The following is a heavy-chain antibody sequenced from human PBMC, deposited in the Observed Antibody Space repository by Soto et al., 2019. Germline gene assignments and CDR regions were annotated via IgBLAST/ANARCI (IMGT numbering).Heavy chain of an antibody. Sequence: QVQLVESGGGVVQPGRSLRLSCAASGFTFSSYAMHWVRQAPGKGLEWVAVISYDGSNKYYADSVKGRFTISRDNSKNPLYLQMNSLRAEDTAVYYCARDSVEYSSSFYYYGMDVWGQGTTVTVSS. CDR1: GFTFSSYA. V-gene: IGHV3-30-3*01. D-gene: IGHD6-6*01. CDR2: ISYDGSNK. CDR3: ARDSVEYSSSFYYYGMDV. J-gene: IGHJ6*02.